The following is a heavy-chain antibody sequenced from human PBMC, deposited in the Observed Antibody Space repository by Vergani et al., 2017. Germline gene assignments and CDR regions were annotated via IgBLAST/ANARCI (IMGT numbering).Heavy chain of an antibody. CDR3: ARGLSQYYDFWSGPPYYYYYMDV. CDR2: IIPIFGTA. Sequence: QVQLVQSGAEVKKPGSSVKVSCKASGGTFSSYAISWVRQAPGQGLEWMGGIIPIFGTANYAQKFQGRVTITADESTSTAYMELSSLRSEDTAVYYCARGLSQYYDFWSGPPYYYYYMDVGGKGTTVTVSS. V-gene: IGHV1-69*01. CDR1: GGTFSSYA. J-gene: IGHJ6*03. D-gene: IGHD3-3*01.